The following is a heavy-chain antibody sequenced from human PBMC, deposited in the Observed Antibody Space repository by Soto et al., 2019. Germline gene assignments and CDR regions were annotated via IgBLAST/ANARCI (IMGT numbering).Heavy chain of an antibody. Sequence: QVQLVQSGGGVAQPGRSLRLSCAASGFTFRDHGMHWVRQAPGKGLEWVAVIWYDGSNKYYAESVKGRFTISRDNSKDTLYLQMNSLRAEDTAVYYCARWSNNKVVDPWGQGTLVTVSS. D-gene: IGHD1-1*01. V-gene: IGHV3-33*01. CDR2: IWYDGSNK. J-gene: IGHJ5*02. CDR1: GFTFRDHG. CDR3: ARWSNNKVVDP.